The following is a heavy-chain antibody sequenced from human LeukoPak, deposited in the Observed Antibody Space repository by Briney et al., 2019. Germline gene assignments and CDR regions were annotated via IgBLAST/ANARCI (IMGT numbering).Heavy chain of an antibody. CDR3: ARADCGSISCYCDY. Sequence: PGGSLRLSCAASGFTFSSYAMSWVRQAPGKGLEWVSAISGSGGSTYYADSVKGRFTISRDNSKNTLYLQMNSLRAEDTAVYYCARADCGSISCYCDYWGQGILVTVSS. V-gene: IGHV3-23*01. D-gene: IGHD2-2*01. CDR1: GFTFSSYA. J-gene: IGHJ4*01. CDR2: ISGSGGST.